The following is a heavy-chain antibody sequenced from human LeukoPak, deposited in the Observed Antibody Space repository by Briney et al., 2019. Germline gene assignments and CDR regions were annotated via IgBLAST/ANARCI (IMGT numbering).Heavy chain of an antibody. CDR3: ARAGPAAREVWFGELSLWFDP. V-gene: IGHV1-69*05. D-gene: IGHD3-10*01. Sequence: SVKVSCKASGGTFSSYAISWVRQAPGQGLEWMGGIIPIFGTANYAQKFQGRVTITTDESTSTAYMELSSLRSEDTAVYYCARAGPAAREVWFGELSLWFDPWGQGTLVTVSS. J-gene: IGHJ5*02. CDR1: GGTFSSYA. CDR2: IIPIFGTA.